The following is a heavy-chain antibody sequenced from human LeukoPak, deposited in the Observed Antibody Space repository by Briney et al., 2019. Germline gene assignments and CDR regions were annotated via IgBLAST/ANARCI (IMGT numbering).Heavy chain of an antibody. CDR3: ARSHWRDY. J-gene: IGHJ4*02. CDR1: GGSFSGYY. CDR2: INHSGST. Sequence: PSETLSLTCAVYGGSFSGYYWSWIRQPPGKGLEWIGEINHSGSTNYNPSLKCRVTISVDTSKNQFSLKLSSVTAADTAVYYCARSHWRDYWGQGTLVTVSS. V-gene: IGHV4-34*01. D-gene: IGHD1-1*01.